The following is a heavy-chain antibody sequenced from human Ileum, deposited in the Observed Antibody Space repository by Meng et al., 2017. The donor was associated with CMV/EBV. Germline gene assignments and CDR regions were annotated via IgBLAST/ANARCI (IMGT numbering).Heavy chain of an antibody. CDR3: ARPSVGTSSYSY. CDR1: CGSISSSGCY. J-gene: IGHJ4*02. Sequence: TVSCGSISSSGCYWGWIRQPPGKGLEWIGSIYYSGSTYYNPSLKSRVTISVDTSKNQFSLKLSSVTAADTAVYYCARPSVGTSSYSYWGQGTLVTVSS. CDR2: IYYSGST. V-gene: IGHV4-39*07. D-gene: IGHD1-26*01.